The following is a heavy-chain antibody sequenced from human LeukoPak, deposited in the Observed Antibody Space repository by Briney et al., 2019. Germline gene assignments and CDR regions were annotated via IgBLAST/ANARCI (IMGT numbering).Heavy chain of an antibody. J-gene: IGHJ4*02. CDR3: ARDSDYYSSGWSPWDY. CDR2: IYSDNT. CDR1: GFTVSSNS. Sequence: GGSLRLSCTVSGFTVSSNSMSWVRQAPGKGLEWVSFIYSDNTHYSDSVKGRFTISRDNAKNSLYLQMKSLRAEDTALYYCARDSDYYSSGWSPWDYWGQGTLVTVSS. D-gene: IGHD6-19*01. V-gene: IGHV3-53*01.